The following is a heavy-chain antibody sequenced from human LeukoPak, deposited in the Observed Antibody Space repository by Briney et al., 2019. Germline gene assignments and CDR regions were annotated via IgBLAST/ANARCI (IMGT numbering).Heavy chain of an antibody. CDR2: IYYTGGT. D-gene: IGHD6-13*01. CDR1: GGSISSYY. V-gene: IGHV4-59*01. CDR3: ARCRYSSSPDFEY. Sequence: PSETLSLTRTVSGGSISSYYWSWLRQPPGKGLEWIGYIYYTGGTNYNPSLKSRVTISADTSRNQFSLTLNSMTSADTAVYYCARCRYSSSPDFEYWGQGSLVTVSS. J-gene: IGHJ4*02.